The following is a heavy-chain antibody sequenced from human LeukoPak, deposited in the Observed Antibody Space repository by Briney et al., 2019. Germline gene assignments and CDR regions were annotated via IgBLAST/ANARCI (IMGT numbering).Heavy chain of an antibody. CDR2: ISSSSSTI. D-gene: IGHD2-21*01. J-gene: IGHJ6*03. CDR3: AKDGLPYCGGDCYIEYYYYYMDV. Sequence: GGSLRLSCAASGFTFSSYSMNWVRQAPGKGLEWVSYISSSSSTIYYADSVKGRFTISRDNAKNSLYLQMNSLRAEDTAVYYCAKDGLPYCGGDCYIEYYYYYMDVWGKGTTVTVSS. V-gene: IGHV3-48*04. CDR1: GFTFSSYS.